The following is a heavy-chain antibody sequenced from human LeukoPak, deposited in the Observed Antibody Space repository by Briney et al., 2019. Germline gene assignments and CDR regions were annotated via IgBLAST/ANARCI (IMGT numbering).Heavy chain of an antibody. CDR1: GGSISSYY. Sequence: SETLSLTSTVSGGSISSYYWSWIRQPPGKGLEWIGYIYYSGGTNYNPSLKSRVTISVDTSKNQFSLKLSSVTAADTAVYYCARELNWGFDVWGQGTLVTVSS. D-gene: IGHD7-27*01. J-gene: IGHJ4*02. CDR3: ARELNWGFDV. CDR2: IYYSGGT. V-gene: IGHV4-59*01.